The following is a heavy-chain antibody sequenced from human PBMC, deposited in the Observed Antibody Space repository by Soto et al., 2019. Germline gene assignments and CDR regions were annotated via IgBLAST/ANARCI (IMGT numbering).Heavy chain of an antibody. D-gene: IGHD2-2*01. CDR2: TSNSGST. Sequence: QVQLQESGPGLVKPSQTLSLTCTVSGGSITSSGYYWSWIRQHPGEGLEWIGFTSNSGSTSYNPALKSRVTISVDTSSTQFSLTLKSVTAADPAVYYCARGGGSTKVDYWGQGTLVTVSP. CDR1: GGSITSSGYY. J-gene: IGHJ4*02. V-gene: IGHV4-31*03. CDR3: ARGGGSTKVDY.